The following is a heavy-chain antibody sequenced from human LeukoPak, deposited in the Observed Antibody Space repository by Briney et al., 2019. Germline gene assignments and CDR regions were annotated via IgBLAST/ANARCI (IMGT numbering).Heavy chain of an antibody. J-gene: IGHJ6*02. CDR2: INGSGRRA. V-gene: IGHV3-23*01. Sequence: GGSLRLSCAASAAPGFTFSAYPMIWIRQAPGKGLEWVAGINGSGRRAYYADNVKGRFTVSRDNSENTLFLQMNSLRADDTAVYFCAKVMALTEHYWYGMDVWGQGATVTVSS. CDR1: AAPGFTFSAYP. CDR3: AKVMALTEHYWYGMDV. D-gene: IGHD1-26*01.